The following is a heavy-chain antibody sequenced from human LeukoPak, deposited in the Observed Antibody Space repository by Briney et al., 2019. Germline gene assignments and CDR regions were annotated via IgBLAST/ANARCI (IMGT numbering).Heavy chain of an antibody. CDR1: GYTFTNYG. CDR2: ISRYQGST. CDR3: ARSDLGTITAGPFN. V-gene: IGHV1-18*01. J-gene: IGHJ4*02. Sequence: ASVKVSCKASGYTFTNYGITWVRQAPGQGLEWMGWISRYQGSTKYAQNFQGRVTMTIDTSTSTAYMDLRSLRSDDTAIYFCARSDLGTITAGPFNWGQGTLVAVSS. D-gene: IGHD5-24*01.